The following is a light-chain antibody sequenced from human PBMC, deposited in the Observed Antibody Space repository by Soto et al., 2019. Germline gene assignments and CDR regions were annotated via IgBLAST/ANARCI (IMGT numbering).Light chain of an antibody. CDR3: QQYNSYSAWT. V-gene: IGKV1-5*01. CDR1: QTISSW. CDR2: DAS. Sequence: DIQMTQSPSTLSGSVGDRVTITCRASQTISSWLAWYQQKPGKAPKLLIYDASSLESGVPSRFSGSGSGTEFTITISSLQPDDFATYYCQQYNSYSAWTFGQGTKVDI. J-gene: IGKJ1*01.